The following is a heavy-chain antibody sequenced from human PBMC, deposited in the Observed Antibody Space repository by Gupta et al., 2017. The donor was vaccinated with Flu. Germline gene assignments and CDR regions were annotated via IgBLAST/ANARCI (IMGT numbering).Heavy chain of an antibody. J-gene: IGHJ5*02. CDR2: IRQDGSEM. CDR3: GRGGFIGLLALVGALTLDP. V-gene: IGHV3-7*01. Sequence: EVQLVESGGGLVQPGRSLRLSCVGSGFTFSDYWMNWVRQSPGKGLQWVASIRQDGSEMYEVDSVKGRFTISRDNAKNSVFLQMNSLTVEDTAVYYCGRGGFIGLLALVGALTLDPWGQGALVTV. D-gene: IGHD3-16*02. CDR1: GFTFSDYW.